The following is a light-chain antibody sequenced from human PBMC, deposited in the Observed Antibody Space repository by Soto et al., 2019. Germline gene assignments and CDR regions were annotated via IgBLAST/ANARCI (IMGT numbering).Light chain of an antibody. J-gene: IGKJ1*01. V-gene: IGKV3-15*01. CDR2: GVS. Sequence: EIVMTQSPAALSVSPGEGATLSCRSSQSISSNLAWYQQKPGQAPRLLIYGVSTRATGISASFSGSVSGTEFTLTISSLQSEDSAVYYGQQFEKWPTSTFGQLTKLDIK. CDR3: QQFEKWPTST. CDR1: QSISSN.